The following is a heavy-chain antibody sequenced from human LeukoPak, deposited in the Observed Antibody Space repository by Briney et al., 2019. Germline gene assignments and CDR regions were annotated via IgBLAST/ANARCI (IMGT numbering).Heavy chain of an antibody. CDR1: GGSISSSSYY. V-gene: IGHV4-39*01. CDR2: IYYSGST. CDR3: ARTKWELLLGLLTFDY. D-gene: IGHD1-26*01. Sequence: PSETLSLTCTVSGGSISSSSYYWGWIRQPPGKGLEWIGSIYYSGSTYYNPSLKSRVTISVDTSKNQFSLKLSSVTAADTAVYYCARTKWELLLGLLTFDYWGQGTLVTVSS. J-gene: IGHJ4*02.